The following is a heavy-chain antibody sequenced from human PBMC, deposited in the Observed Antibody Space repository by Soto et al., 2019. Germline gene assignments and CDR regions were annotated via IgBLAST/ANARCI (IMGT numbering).Heavy chain of an antibody. CDR1: GYTFTSYW. Sequence: EVQLVQSGAEVKEPGESLKISCKGSGYTFTSYWIGWVRQMPGKGLEWMGIIYAGDSETRYSPSFQGQVTISADKSISTGYLQWSSLKASDTAMYYCARRQVWFGELLHAFDIWGQGTMVTVSS. V-gene: IGHV5-51*03. CDR3: ARRQVWFGELLHAFDI. J-gene: IGHJ3*02. D-gene: IGHD3-10*01. CDR2: IYAGDSET.